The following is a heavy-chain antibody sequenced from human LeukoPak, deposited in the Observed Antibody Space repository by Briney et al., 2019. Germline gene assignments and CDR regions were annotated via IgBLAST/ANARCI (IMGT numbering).Heavy chain of an antibody. V-gene: IGHV4-61*02. CDR1: GGSISSGSYY. CDR3: ARDLIGWGLVY. D-gene: IGHD2/OR15-2a*01. CDR2: IYTSGST. Sequence: SETLSLTCTVSGGSISSGSYYWSWIRQPAGKGLEWIGRIYTSGSTNYNPSLKSRVTISVDTSKNQFSLKLSSVTAADTAVYYCARDLIGWGLVYWGQGTLVTVSS. J-gene: IGHJ4*02.